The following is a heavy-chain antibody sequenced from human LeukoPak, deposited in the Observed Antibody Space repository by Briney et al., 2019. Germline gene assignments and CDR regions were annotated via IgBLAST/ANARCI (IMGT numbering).Heavy chain of an antibody. Sequence: GGSLRLSCAASGFTFSSYAMSWVRQAPGKGLEWVSTISDSGGGTYYADSVKGRFTISRDNSKDTLFLRMNSLRAEDTAVYHCARVDYGVNSYDFDYWGQGTLVTVSS. CDR3: ARVDYGVNSYDFDY. CDR2: ISDSGGGT. D-gene: IGHD4-23*01. J-gene: IGHJ4*02. V-gene: IGHV3-23*01. CDR1: GFTFSSYA.